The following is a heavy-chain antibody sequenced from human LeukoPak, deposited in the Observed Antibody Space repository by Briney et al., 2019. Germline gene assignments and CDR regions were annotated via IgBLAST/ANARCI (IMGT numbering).Heavy chain of an antibody. D-gene: IGHD3-22*01. Sequence: PSETLSLTCTVSGGSISGGDSYWSWIRQPPGQGLEWIGYIYYSGSTYYSPSLKSRVTISVDTSKNQFSLRLSSVTAADTAVYYCARVNDSSGYYPPDCWGQGTLVTVSS. CDR2: IYYSGST. CDR1: GGSISGGDSY. CDR3: ARVNDSSGYYPPDC. J-gene: IGHJ4*02. V-gene: IGHV4-30-4*01.